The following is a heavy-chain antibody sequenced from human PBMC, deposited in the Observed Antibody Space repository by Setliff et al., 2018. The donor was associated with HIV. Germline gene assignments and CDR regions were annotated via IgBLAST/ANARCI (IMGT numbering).Heavy chain of an antibody. CDR3: AWGTQRPIDS. V-gene: IGHV1-69-2*01. Sequence: GASVKVSCKVSGYIFPDYYIQWVRQAPGKGLEWMGLIDPDRGDTVYAEKFQGRVTITADRSIDTAYMTLSSLTSDDTAMYFCAWGTQRPIDSWGQGTLVTVPQ. CDR1: GYIFPDYY. J-gene: IGHJ4*02. CDR2: IDPDRGDT. D-gene: IGHD3-16*01.